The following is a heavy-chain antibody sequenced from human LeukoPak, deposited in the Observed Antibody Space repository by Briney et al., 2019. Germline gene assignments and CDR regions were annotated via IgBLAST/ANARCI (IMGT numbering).Heavy chain of an antibody. CDR1: GFSFSSYE. CDR2: ISSSGSTI. CDR3: ARDLVVRGRWSWFDP. Sequence: GGSLRLSCAASGFSFSSYEMNWVRQAPGQGLEWVSYISSSGSTIYYADSVKGRFTISRDSAKNSLFLQMNSLRAEDTAVYYCARDLVVRGRWSWFDPRGQGTLVTVSS. D-gene: IGHD3-10*01. J-gene: IGHJ5*02. V-gene: IGHV3-48*03.